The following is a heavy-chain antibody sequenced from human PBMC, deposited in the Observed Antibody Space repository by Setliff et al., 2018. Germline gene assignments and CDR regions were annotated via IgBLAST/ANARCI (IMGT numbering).Heavy chain of an antibody. CDR3: ARDRSTVIRGVTSFFYYYMDV. J-gene: IGHJ6*03. D-gene: IGHD3-10*01. CDR1: GGSIGPHY. CDR2: IFYSDTA. V-gene: IGHV4-59*11. Sequence: SETLSLTCTVSGGSIGPHYWSWIRQAPGKGLGWIGHIFYSDTAKYNPSLESRAAISVDSSKSQFSLKLRSVTAADTAVYYCARDRSTVIRGVTSFFYYYMDVWGGGTTVTVSS.